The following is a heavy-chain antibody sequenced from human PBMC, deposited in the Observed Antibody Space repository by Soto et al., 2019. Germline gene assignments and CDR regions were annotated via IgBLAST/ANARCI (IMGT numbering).Heavy chain of an antibody. Sequence: QVQLVESGGGVVQPGRSLRLSCAASGFTFSNYGMHWVRQAPGKGLERVAVISYYGSNKYYADSVQGRFTISRDNSKNTLYLQMNSLRPEDTAVYYCAKATALNYDFWSGGDYWGQGTLVTVSS. CDR2: ISYYGSNK. J-gene: IGHJ4*02. V-gene: IGHV3-30*18. D-gene: IGHD3-3*01. CDR3: AKATALNYDFWSGGDY. CDR1: GFTFSNYG.